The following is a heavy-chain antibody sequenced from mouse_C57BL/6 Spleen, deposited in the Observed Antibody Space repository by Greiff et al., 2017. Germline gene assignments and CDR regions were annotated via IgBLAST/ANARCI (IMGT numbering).Heavy chain of an antibody. CDR1: GFNIKNTY. D-gene: IGHD1-1*01. CDR2: IDPANGNT. J-gene: IGHJ3*01. CDR3: ATHYYGSAWFAY. Sequence: EVKLMESVAELVRPGASVKLSCTASGFNIKNTYMHWVKQRPEQGLEWIGRIDPANGNTKYAPKFQGKATITADTSSNTAYLQLSSLTSEDTAIYDCATHYYGSAWFAYWGQGTLVTVSA. V-gene: IGHV14-3*01.